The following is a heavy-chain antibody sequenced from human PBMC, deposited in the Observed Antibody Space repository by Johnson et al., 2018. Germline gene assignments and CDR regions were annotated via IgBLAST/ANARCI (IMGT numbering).Heavy chain of an antibody. D-gene: IGHD3-22*01. CDR1: GFTFSSYW. Sequence: VQLVQSGGGLVQPGGSLRLSCAASGFTFSSYWMSWVRQAPGKGLEWVSHISGGSTYYADSRKGRFTISRDNSKNTLHLQINSLRAEDTAVYYFARRGDSSAYDSFDIWGQGKMVTVSS. CDR3: ARRGDSSAYDSFDI. J-gene: IGHJ3*02. V-gene: IGHV3-38-3*01. CDR2: ISGGST.